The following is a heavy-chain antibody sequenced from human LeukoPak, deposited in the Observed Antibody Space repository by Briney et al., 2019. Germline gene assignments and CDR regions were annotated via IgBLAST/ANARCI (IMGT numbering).Heavy chain of an antibody. J-gene: IGHJ4*02. CDR2: IIPIFGTA. V-gene: IGHV1-69*13. D-gene: IGHD6-19*01. CDR3: ARDLGIGSGWYYY. Sequence: GASVKVSCKASGHTFTGYYMHWVRQAPGQGLEWMGGIIPIFGTANYAQKFQGRVTITADESTSTAYMELSSLRSEDTAVYYCARDLGIGSGWYYYWGQGTLVTVSS. CDR1: GHTFTGYY.